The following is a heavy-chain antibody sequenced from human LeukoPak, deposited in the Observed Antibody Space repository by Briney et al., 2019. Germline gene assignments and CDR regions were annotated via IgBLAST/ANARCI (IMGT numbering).Heavy chain of an antibody. CDR1: GGSISSGSYY. D-gene: IGHD6-13*01. Sequence: PSETLSLTCTVSGGSISSGSYYWSWIRQPAGKGLEWIGRIYTSGSTNYNPSLKSRVTISVDTSKNQFSLKLSSVTAADTAVYYCARGIAAAWVDYWGQGTLVTVSS. CDR3: ARGIAAAWVDY. J-gene: IGHJ4*02. CDR2: IYTSGST. V-gene: IGHV4-61*02.